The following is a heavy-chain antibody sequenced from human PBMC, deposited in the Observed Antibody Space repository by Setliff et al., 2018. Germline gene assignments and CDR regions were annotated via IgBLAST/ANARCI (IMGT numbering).Heavy chain of an antibody. CDR1: GFSFRNCW. D-gene: IGHD6-25*01. J-gene: IGHJ4*02. CDR3: ANYEQRPRNLDY. Sequence: PGGSLRLSCVGTGFSFRNCWASWVRQAPGKGLEWVSSVSVSGDNTYYTDSVKGRFTISRDNPRSTLYLQMNSLRAEDTALYYCANYEQRPRNLDYWGQGTLVTVSS. CDR2: VSVSGDNT. V-gene: IGHV3-23*01.